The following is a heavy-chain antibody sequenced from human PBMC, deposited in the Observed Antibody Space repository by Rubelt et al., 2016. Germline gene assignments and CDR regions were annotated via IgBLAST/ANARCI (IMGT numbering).Heavy chain of an antibody. CDR3: ATQYVGVAFYFDD. V-gene: IGHV3-21*04. Sequence: LQLQESGPGLVKPSETLSLTCTVSGGSISSSSYYWGWIRQPPGKGLEWVSSITTSSSYIYYADSVKGRFTISRDNSKNPLFLQMNSLRAEDTAVYYCATQYVGVAFYFDDWGQGTPVTVSS. CDR1: GGSISSSS. J-gene: IGHJ4*02. CDR2: ITTSSSYI. D-gene: IGHD2-2*01.